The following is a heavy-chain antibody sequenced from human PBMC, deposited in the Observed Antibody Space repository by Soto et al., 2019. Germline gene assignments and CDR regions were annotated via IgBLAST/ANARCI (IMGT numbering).Heavy chain of an antibody. CDR3: VREVGIDVKKYFDP. D-gene: IGHD1-26*01. Sequence: SSETLSLTCTVSGGSISSSSYYWGWIRQPPGKGLEWVSAISGSGGSTYYADSVKGRFTISRDNSKNTLYLQMNSLRADDTAVYYCVREVGIDVKKYFDPWGQGTQVTVSS. J-gene: IGHJ5*02. CDR2: ISGSGGST. V-gene: IGHV3-23*01. CDR1: GGSISSSSYY.